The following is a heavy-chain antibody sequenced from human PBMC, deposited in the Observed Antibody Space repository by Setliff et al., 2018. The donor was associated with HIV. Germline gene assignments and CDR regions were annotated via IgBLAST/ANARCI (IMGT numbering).Heavy chain of an antibody. CDR1: GYTLTDFY. CDR2: IIPVFGEP. V-gene: IGHV1-69*13. J-gene: IGHJ3*02. CDR3: ARGGRVVPAATGSNAYDI. D-gene: IGHD2-2*01. Sequence: SVKVSCKASGYTLTDFYIHWVRQAPGHGLEWMGRIIPVFGEPNYAQKFQGRVTITADEFTSTAYMELSSLRSEDTAVYYCARGGRVVPAATGSNAYDIWGQGTKVTVSS.